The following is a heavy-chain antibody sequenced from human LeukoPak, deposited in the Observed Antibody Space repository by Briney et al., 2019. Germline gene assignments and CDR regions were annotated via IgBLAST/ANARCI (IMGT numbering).Heavy chain of an antibody. V-gene: IGHV3-9*01. CDR2: ISWNSGSI. Sequence: GRSLRLSCAASGFTFDDYAMHWVRQAPGKGLEWVSGISWNSGSIGYADSAKGRFTISRDNAKNSLYLQMNSLRAEDTALYYCAMFGERIDYWGQGTLVTVSS. CDR3: AMFGERIDY. J-gene: IGHJ4*02. D-gene: IGHD3-10*02. CDR1: GFTFDDYA.